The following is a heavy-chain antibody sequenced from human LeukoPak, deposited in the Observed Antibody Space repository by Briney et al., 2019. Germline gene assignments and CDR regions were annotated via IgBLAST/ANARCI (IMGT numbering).Heavy chain of an antibody. J-gene: IGHJ4*02. Sequence: SETLPLTCTVSGGSISSYYWSWIRQPPGKGLEWIGYIYYSGSTNYNPSLKSRVTISVDTSKNQFSLKLSSVTAADTAVYYCARDLSSYFDYWGQGTLVTVSS. CDR1: GGSISSYY. D-gene: IGHD2-2*01. V-gene: IGHV4-59*01. CDR2: IYYSGST. CDR3: ARDLSSYFDY.